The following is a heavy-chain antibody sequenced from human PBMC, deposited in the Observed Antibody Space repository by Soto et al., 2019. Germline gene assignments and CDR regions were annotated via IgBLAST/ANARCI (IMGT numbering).Heavy chain of an antibody. Sequence: KTSETLSLTCTVSGGSIHDYYWVWIRQPPGKGLEWIGSIFYTGSTDYNPSLKSRVTLSLATSKNQFSLNLSSVTAADTAVYYCAREGALKPFSSWGQGALVTVSS. V-gene: IGHV4-59*01. J-gene: IGHJ5*02. CDR3: AREGALKPFSS. CDR1: GGSIHDYY. CDR2: IFYTGST.